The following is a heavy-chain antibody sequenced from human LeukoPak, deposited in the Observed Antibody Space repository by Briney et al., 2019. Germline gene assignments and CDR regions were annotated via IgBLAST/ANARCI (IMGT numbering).Heavy chain of an antibody. J-gene: IGHJ5*02. D-gene: IGHD2-2*01. CDR1: GGSISSYY. CDR2: IYYSGST. Sequence: PSETLSLTCTVSGGSISSYYWSWIRQPPGKGLEWIGYIYYSGSTNYNPSLKSRVTISVDTSKNQFSLKLSSVTAADTAVYCCARVAGYCSSTSCYLDNWFDPWGQGTLVTVSS. V-gene: IGHV4-59*01. CDR3: ARVAGYCSSTSCYLDNWFDP.